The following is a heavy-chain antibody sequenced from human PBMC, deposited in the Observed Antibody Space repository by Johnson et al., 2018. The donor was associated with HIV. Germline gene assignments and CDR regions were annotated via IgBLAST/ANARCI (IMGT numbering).Heavy chain of an antibody. Sequence: VQLVESGGGVVQPGRSLRLSCAASAFTVSSNYMSWVRQAPGKGLEWVSVVHRDGRLYYADSVKGRFRLSRDNSKNTLYLQMNRLRVEDTAVYYCARDDLDSGGFLMAFSVWGQGTMVTVSS. CDR2: VHRDGRL. CDR3: ARDDLDSGGFLMAFSV. J-gene: IGHJ3*01. D-gene: IGHD2-15*01. V-gene: IGHV3-66*01. CDR1: AFTVSSNY.